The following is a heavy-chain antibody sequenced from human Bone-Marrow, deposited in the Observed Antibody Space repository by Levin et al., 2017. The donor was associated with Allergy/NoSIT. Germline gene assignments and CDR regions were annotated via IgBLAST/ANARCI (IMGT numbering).Heavy chain of an antibody. CDR2: ISYRGST. Sequence: SETLSLTCTVSGGSISSAGYHWTLIRQYPGKGLEWIGYISYRGSTYFNPSLKSRLTMSIDTSEQHFSLNLTSLSAADTAIYYCARLDGYSFDYWGQGALVTVSS. D-gene: IGHD1-1*01. CDR3: ARLDGYSFDY. V-gene: IGHV4-31*03. CDR1: GGSISSAGYH. J-gene: IGHJ4*02.